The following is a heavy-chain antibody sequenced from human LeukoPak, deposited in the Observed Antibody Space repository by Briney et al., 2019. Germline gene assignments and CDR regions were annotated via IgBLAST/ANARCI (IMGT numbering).Heavy chain of an antibody. CDR1: GFTLSSYA. Sequence: GGSLRLSCTASGFTLSSYAMSWVRQAPGEGLEWVSTISGSADNTNYAEAVKGRFTISRDNSKNTMYLQMNSLRAEDTAVYYCAKRGFGCWGQGTLVTVSS. CDR2: ISGSADNT. V-gene: IGHV3-23*01. J-gene: IGHJ4*02. CDR3: AKRGFGC.